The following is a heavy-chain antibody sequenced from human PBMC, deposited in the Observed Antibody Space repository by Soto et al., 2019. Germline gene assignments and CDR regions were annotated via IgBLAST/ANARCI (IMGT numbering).Heavy chain of an antibody. V-gene: IGHV3-33*01. CDR2: IWYDGSNK. Sequence: GSLRLSCAASGFTFSSYGMHWVRQAPGKGLEWVAVIWYDGSNKYYADSVKGRFTISRDNSKNTLYLQMNSLRAEDTAVYYCAREQDIVVVPAAPSLYYYYGMDVWGQGTTVTVSS. J-gene: IGHJ6*02. D-gene: IGHD2-2*01. CDR1: GFTFSSYG. CDR3: AREQDIVVVPAAPSLYYYYGMDV.